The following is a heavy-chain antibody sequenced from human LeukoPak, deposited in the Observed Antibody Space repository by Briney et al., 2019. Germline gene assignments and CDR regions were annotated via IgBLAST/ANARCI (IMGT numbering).Heavy chain of an antibody. D-gene: IGHD1-26*01. Sequence: GRSLRLSCAASGFTFSSYGMHWVRQAPGKGQEWVAVISYDGSNKYYADSVKGRFTISRDNSKNTLYLQMNSLRAEDTAVYYCATRNGGSYYYFDYWGQGTLVTVSS. J-gene: IGHJ4*02. CDR1: GFTFSSYG. CDR2: ISYDGSNK. CDR3: ATRNGGSYYYFDY. V-gene: IGHV3-30*03.